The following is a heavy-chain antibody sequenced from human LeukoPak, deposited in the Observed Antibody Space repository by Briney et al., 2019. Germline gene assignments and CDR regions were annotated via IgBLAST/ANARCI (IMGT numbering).Heavy chain of an antibody. D-gene: IGHD3-22*01. CDR1: GYTFTSYA. J-gene: IGHJ6*02. CDR2: MNPNSGNT. CDR3: ARGGYSSGYANYYYGMDV. V-gene: IGHV1-8*02. Sequence: GASVKVSCKASGYTFTSYAMHWVRQAPGQRLEWMGWMNPNSGNTGYAQKFQGRVTMTRNTSISTAYMELSSLRSEDTAVYYCARGGYSSGYANYYYGMDVWGQGTTVTVSS.